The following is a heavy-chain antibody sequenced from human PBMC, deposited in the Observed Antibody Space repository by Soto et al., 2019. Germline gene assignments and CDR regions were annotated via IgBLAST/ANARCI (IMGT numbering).Heavy chain of an antibody. J-gene: IGHJ5*02. D-gene: IGHD5-18*01. V-gene: IGHV3-23*01. CDR2: ISGSGGST. CDR1: GFTFSSYA. Sequence: GGSLRLSCAASGFTFSSYAMSWVRQAPGKGLEWVSAISGSGGSTYYADSVKGRFTISRDNSKNTLYLQMNSLRAEDTAVYYCAGMVVDTAMVTGGWFDPWGQGTLVTVSS. CDR3: AGMVVDTAMVTGGWFDP.